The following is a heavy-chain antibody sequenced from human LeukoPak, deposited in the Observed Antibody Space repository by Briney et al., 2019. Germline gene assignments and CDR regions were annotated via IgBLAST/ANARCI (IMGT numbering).Heavy chain of an antibody. V-gene: IGHV3-74*01. CDR2: IDSDGSST. CDR3: ARGFTIFGVVNDPFDI. CDR1: GFTFSDYW. J-gene: IGHJ3*02. Sequence: PGGSLRLSCAASGFTFSDYWMHWVRQAPGKGLVLVSRIDSDGSSTSNADSVKGRFTISRDNAKNTVYLQMNSLRAEDTAVYYCARGFTIFGVVNDPFDIWGQGTMVTVSS. D-gene: IGHD3-3*01.